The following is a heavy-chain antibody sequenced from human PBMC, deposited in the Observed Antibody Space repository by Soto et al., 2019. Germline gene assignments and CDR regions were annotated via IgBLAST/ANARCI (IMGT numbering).Heavy chain of an antibody. CDR3: ARALREGLPIYYFDS. V-gene: IGHV2-26*01. J-gene: IGHJ4*02. D-gene: IGHD1-26*01. CDR2: IFWNDER. Sequence: QVTLKESGPVLVKPTETLTLTCTVSGFSLSKARMGVSWIRQPPGKALEWLAHIFWNDERSYNTSLKSRLTTSRDSSXXQVVLTMTNVDPVDTGTYFCARALREGLPIYYFDSWGQGTLVTVSS. CDR1: GFSLSKARMG.